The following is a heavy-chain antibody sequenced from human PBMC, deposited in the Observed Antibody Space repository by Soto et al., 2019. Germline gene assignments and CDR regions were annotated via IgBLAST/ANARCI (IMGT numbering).Heavy chain of an antibody. CDR2: ISYDESSK. CDR3: ARANVPYCRADCHWGLDY. CDR1: GFTFSSYS. D-gene: IGHD2-21*02. J-gene: IGHJ4*01. Sequence: GGSLRLSCAASGFTFSSYSMNWVRQAPGKGLEWVAVISYDESSKYYADSVKGRFTISRDNSKNTVYLQMNSLRAEDTAVYYCARANVPYCRADCHWGLDYWGQGTLVTVSS. V-gene: IGHV3-30*03.